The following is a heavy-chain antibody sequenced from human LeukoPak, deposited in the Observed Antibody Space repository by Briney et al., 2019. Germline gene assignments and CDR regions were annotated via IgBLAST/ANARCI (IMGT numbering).Heavy chain of an antibody. CDR2: IYYSGST. CDR1: GGSISSGGYY. J-gene: IGHJ4*02. CDR3: ARGVSSGWYVGY. Sequence: SQTLSLTRTVSGGSISSGGYYWSWVRQHPGKGLEWIGYIYYSGSTYYNPSLKSRVTISVDTSKNQFSLKLSSVTAADTAVYYCARGVSSGWYVGYWGQGTLVTVSS. V-gene: IGHV4-31*03. D-gene: IGHD6-19*01.